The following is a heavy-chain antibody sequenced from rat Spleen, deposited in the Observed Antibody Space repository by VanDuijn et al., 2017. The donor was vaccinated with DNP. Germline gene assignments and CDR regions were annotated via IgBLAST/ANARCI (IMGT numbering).Heavy chain of an antibody. CDR1: GYSITSNY. J-gene: IGHJ2*01. Sequence: EVQLQESGPGLVKPSQSLSLTCSVTGYSITSNYWGWIRTFPGNNMEWMGYISYSGSTSYNPSLKSRLSITRDTSKNQFFLQLNSVTTEDTATYYCARYQSYYYDGSYYPFYFDYWGQGVMVTVSS. V-gene: IGHV3-1*01. CDR3: ARYQSYYYDGSYYPFYFDY. CDR2: ISYSGST. D-gene: IGHD1-12*02.